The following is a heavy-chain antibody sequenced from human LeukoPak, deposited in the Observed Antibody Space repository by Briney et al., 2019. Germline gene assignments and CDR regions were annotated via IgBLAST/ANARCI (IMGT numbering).Heavy chain of an antibody. CDR1: GFTFTDYL. J-gene: IGHJ4*02. V-gene: IGHV3-11*01. Sequence: GGSLRLSCAASGFTFTDYLMGWIRQAPGKGLEWVSYISNIGTTIYYADSVKGRFTISRDNSKNTLYLQMNSLRAEDTAVYYCARGKYGDYADYWGQGTLVTVSS. CDR2: ISNIGTTI. CDR3: ARGKYGDYADY. D-gene: IGHD4-17*01.